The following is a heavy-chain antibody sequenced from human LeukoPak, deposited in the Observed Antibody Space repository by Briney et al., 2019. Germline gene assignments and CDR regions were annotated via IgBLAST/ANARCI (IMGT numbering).Heavy chain of an antibody. Sequence: ASVKVSCKASGYTFTSYDINWVRQATGQGLEWMGWMNPNSGNTGYAQKFQGRVTMTRNTSISTAYMELSSLRSKDTAVYYCARLRSGRYYYYGMDVWGQGTTVTVSS. V-gene: IGHV1-8*01. CDR2: MNPNSGNT. J-gene: IGHJ6*02. CDR1: GYTFTSYD. CDR3: ARLRSGRYYYYGMDV. D-gene: IGHD3-3*01.